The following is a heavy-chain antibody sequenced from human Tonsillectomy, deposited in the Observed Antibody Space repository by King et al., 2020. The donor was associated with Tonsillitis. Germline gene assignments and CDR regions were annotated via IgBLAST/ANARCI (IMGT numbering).Heavy chain of an antibody. CDR2: INPSGGST. Sequence: QLVQSGAEVRNPGASVKVSCKASGYTFTSYYMHWVRQAPGQGLEWVGMINPSGGSTSYAKNFQDRVTMTRDTSTSTVYMELSSLRSEDTAGYYGARDRCWSSASCYGGSGCDPWGQGTLGTVSS. CDR1: GYTFTSYY. D-gene: IGHD2-2*01. V-gene: IGHV1-46*01. CDR3: ARDRCWSSASCYGGSGCDP. J-gene: IGHJ5*02.